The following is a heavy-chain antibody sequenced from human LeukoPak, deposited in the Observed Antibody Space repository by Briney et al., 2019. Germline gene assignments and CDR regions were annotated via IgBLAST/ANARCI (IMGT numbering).Heavy chain of an antibody. D-gene: IGHD6-25*01. CDR2: IRSDGSNK. Sequence: GGSLRLSCAASGFTFISYGIHWVRQAPGKGLEWVAFIRSDGSNKYYADSVKGRFTISRDNSKNTLYLQMNSLRAEDTAVYYCAKDGSEGFAPWGQGTLVTVSS. V-gene: IGHV3-30*02. CDR3: AKDGSEGFAP. J-gene: IGHJ5*02. CDR1: GFTFISYG.